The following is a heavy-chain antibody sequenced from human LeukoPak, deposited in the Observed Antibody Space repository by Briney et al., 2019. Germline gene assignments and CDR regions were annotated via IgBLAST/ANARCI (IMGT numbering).Heavy chain of an antibody. CDR2: IYYSGST. D-gene: IGHD1-26*01. CDR1: GGSISSSSYY. CDR3: AKIGGSFYFYYYMDV. Sequence: SETLSLTCTVSGGSISSSSYYWGWIRQPPGKGLEWIGSIYYSGSTYYNPSLKSRVTISVDRSKNQFSLKLSSVTAADTAVYYCAKIGGSFYFYYYMDVWGKGTTVTVSS. V-gene: IGHV4-39*07. J-gene: IGHJ6*03.